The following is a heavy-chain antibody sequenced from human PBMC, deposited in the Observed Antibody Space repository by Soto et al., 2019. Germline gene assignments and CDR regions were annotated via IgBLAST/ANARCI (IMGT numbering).Heavy chain of an antibody. Sequence: PGESLKISCKGSGYSFTSYWIGWVRQMPGKGLELMGIIYPGDSDTRYSPSFQGQVTISADKSISTAYLQWSSLKASDTAMYSCAISASAGKYYYGMDVWGQGTSVTVYS. V-gene: IGHV5-51*01. CDR1: GYSFTSYW. J-gene: IGHJ6*02. D-gene: IGHD6-13*01. CDR3: AISASAGKYYYGMDV. CDR2: IYPGDSDT.